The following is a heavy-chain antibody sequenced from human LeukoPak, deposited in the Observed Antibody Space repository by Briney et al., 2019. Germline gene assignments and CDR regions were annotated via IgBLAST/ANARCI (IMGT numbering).Heavy chain of an antibody. CDR3: ATPLDYYDSSGYHQGGD. CDR1: GFTFSSYW. D-gene: IGHD3-22*01. J-gene: IGHJ4*02. V-gene: IGHV3-7*03. Sequence: GGSLRLSCTASGFTFSSYWMSWVRQAPGKGLEWVANIKQDGSKKNYVDSVKGRFTISRDNAKNSLYLQMNSLRAEDTAVYYCATPLDYYDSSGYHQGGDWGLGTLVTVSS. CDR2: IKQDGSKK.